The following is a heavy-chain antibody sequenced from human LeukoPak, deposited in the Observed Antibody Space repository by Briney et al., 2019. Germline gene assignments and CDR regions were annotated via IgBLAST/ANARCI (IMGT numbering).Heavy chain of an antibody. J-gene: IGHJ4*02. D-gene: IGHD4-17*01. CDR1: GYTFTSYD. V-gene: IGHV1-8*03. Sequence: ASVKVSCKASGYTFTSYDINWVRQATGQGLEWMGWMNPNSGNTGYAQKFQGRVTITRNTSISTAYMELSSLRSEDTAVYYCAKVLRDSYKPFDYWGQGTLVTVSS. CDR2: MNPNSGNT. CDR3: AKVLRDSYKPFDY.